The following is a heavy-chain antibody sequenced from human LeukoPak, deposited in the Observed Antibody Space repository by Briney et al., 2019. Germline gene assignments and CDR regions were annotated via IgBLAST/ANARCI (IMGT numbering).Heavy chain of an antibody. CDR1: GFMFRSYW. D-gene: IGHD1-26*01. CDR3: ARGDSGSYYFDY. Sequence: GGSLRLSCAASGFMFRSYWMTWVRQAPGKGLEWVANIKQGGSEINYLDSVRGRFTISRDDTRNSLYLQMNSLRAEDTAVYYCARGDSGSYYFDYWGQGTLVTVSS. J-gene: IGHJ4*02. CDR2: IKQGGSEI. V-gene: IGHV3-7*02.